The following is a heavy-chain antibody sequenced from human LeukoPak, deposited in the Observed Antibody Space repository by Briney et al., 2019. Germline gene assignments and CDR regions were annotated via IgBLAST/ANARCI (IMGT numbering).Heavy chain of an antibody. J-gene: IGHJ4*02. CDR2: TYYRSKWYN. D-gene: IGHD3-16*01. Sequence: SQTLSLTCAISGDSVSSNSAAWNWIRQSPSRGLEWLGRTYYRSKWYNDYAVSVKGRITFNPDTPKNQFSLQLNSVPPEDTAVYYCARAPDGGDRGFDYWGQGTLVTVSS. CDR3: ARAPDGGDRGFDY. CDR1: GDSVSSNSAA. V-gene: IGHV6-1*01.